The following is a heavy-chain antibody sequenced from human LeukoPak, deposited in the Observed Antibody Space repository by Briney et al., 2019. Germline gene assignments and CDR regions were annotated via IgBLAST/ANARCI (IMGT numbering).Heavy chain of an antibody. Sequence: SETLSLTCAVYGGSFSGYYWSWVRQPPGKGLEWVGEINHSGSTNYNPSLKSRVTISVDTSKNQFSLKLRSVTDTDTAVYYCAGSSSWYPGSYWGQGTLVTVSS. D-gene: IGHD6-13*01. V-gene: IGHV4-34*01. J-gene: IGHJ4*02. CDR1: GGSFSGYY. CDR2: INHSGST. CDR3: AGSSSWYPGSY.